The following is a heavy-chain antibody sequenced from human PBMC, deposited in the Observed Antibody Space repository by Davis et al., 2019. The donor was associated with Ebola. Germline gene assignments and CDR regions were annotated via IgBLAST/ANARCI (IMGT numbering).Heavy chain of an antibody. CDR1: GFSISAYP. J-gene: IGHJ4*02. V-gene: IGHV3-48*02. D-gene: IGHD6-19*01. CDR2: IRGGGSEI. Sequence: GESLKISCVVSGFSISAYPMNWVRQAPGRGLEWVSHIRGGGSEIYYADSVKGRFTISRDNAKNSLYLQMNSLRDEDTAVYYCAASSPAVSGPFDYWGRGTLVTVSS. CDR3: AASSPAVSGPFDY.